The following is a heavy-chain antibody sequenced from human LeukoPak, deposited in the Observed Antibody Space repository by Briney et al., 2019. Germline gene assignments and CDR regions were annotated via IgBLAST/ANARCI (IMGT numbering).Heavy chain of an antibody. J-gene: IGHJ4*02. Sequence: SETLSLTCGVSGGSIISYYWSWIRQPPGKGLEWIGYIYYSGSTNYNPSLKSRVTISVDTSKNQFSLKLNSVTAADTAVYYCARRGDYYDGNGYYFYFDYWGQGPLVTVSS. CDR3: ARRGDYYDGNGYYFYFDY. CDR1: GGSIISYY. D-gene: IGHD3-22*01. V-gene: IGHV4-59*08. CDR2: IYYSGST.